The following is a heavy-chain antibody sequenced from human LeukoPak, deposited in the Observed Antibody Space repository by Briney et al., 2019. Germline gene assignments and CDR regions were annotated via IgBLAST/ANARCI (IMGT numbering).Heavy chain of an antibody. V-gene: IGHV4-4*02. CDR3: ARDRSGDYGDNWFDP. D-gene: IGHD4-17*01. Sequence: SETLPLTCAVSGGSISSSNWWSWVRQPPGKGLEWIGEIYHSGSTNYNPSLKSRVTISVDKSKNQFSLKLSSVTAADTAVYYCARDRSGDYGDNWFDPWGQGTLVTVSS. J-gene: IGHJ5*02. CDR2: IYHSGST. CDR1: GGSISSSNW.